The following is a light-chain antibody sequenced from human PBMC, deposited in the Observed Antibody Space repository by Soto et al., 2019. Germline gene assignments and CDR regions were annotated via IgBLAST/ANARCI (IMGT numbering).Light chain of an antibody. Sequence: QSVLNQPASVSGSPGQSITIPCTGTSSDVGSYDLVSWYQQHPGKAPQLMIYEGSKRPSGVSNRFSGSKSGNTASLTISGLQAEDEADYYCCSYAGGSTFYVFGSGTKVTVL. V-gene: IGLV2-23*03. J-gene: IGLJ1*01. CDR3: CSYAGGSTFYV. CDR2: EGS. CDR1: SSDVGSYDL.